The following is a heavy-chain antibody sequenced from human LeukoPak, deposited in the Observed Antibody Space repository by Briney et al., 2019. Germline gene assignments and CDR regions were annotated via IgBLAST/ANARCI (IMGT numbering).Heavy chain of an antibody. D-gene: IGHD3-10*01. CDR2: ISYDGSNK. CDR1: GFTFSSYA. J-gene: IGHJ4*02. Sequence: GESLRLSCAASGFTFSSYAMHWVRQAPGKGLEWVAVISYDGSNKYYADSVKGRFTISRDNSKNTLYLQMNSLRAEDTAVYYCFLWLSGTTMVRGVIIKRVDYWGQGTLVTVSS. CDR3: FLWLSGTTMVRGVIIKRVDY. V-gene: IGHV3-30-3*01.